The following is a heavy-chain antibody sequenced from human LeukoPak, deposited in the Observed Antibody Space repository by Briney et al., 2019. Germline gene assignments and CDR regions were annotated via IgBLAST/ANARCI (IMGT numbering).Heavy chain of an antibody. D-gene: IGHD3-10*01. V-gene: IGHV1-69*04. J-gene: IGHJ3*01. CDR3: AWGYYGSWNLRD. CDR2: IIPILGIA. CDR1: GGTFSSYA. Sequence: SVKVSCKASGGTFSSYAISWVRQAPGQGLEWMGRIIPILGIANYAQKFQGRVTITADKSTSTAYMQLSSLRAEDTAVYYCAWGYYGSWNLRDWGQGTMVTVSS.